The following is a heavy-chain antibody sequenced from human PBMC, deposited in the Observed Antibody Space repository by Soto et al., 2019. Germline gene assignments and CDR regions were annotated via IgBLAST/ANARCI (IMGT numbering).Heavy chain of an antibody. CDR2: IYYSGST. D-gene: IGHD1-1*01. J-gene: IGHJ5*02. Sequence: QVHLQESGPGLVKPSQTLSLTCTVSGGSISSGGYYWSWIRQHPGKGLEWIGYIYYSGSTYYNPSLKSRVTISVDTSKNQFSLKLSSVTAADTAVYYCARELDPAGGFAVGNWFDPWGQGTLVTVSS. CDR3: ARELDPAGGFAVGNWFDP. CDR1: GGSISSGGYY. V-gene: IGHV4-31*03.